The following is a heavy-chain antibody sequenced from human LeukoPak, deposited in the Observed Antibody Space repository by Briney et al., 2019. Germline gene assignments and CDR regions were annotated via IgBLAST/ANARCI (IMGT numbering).Heavy chain of an antibody. CDR3: GRVKEASAFDI. J-gene: IGHJ3*02. V-gene: IGHV3-7*01. Sequence: GGSLRLSCAASGFTFSSYWMSWVRQAPGKGLEWVANIKQDGSEKYYVDSVKGRFTISRDNAKNSLYLQMNSLRAEDAAVYYCGRVKEASAFDIWGQGTMVTVSS. CDR1: GFTFSSYW. D-gene: IGHD5-12*01. CDR2: IKQDGSEK.